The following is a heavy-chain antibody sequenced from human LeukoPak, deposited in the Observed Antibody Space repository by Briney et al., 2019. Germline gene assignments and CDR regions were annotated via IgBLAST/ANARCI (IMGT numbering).Heavy chain of an antibody. Sequence: GSLRLSCAASGFTFSSYAMSWVRQAPGKGLEWVSAISGSGGSTYYADSVKGRFTISRDNSKNTLYLQMNSLRAEDTAVYYCAKVYYDILTGYSGAEYYFDYWGQGTLVTVSS. CDR3: AKVYYDILTGYSGAEYYFDY. CDR2: ISGSGGST. J-gene: IGHJ4*02. V-gene: IGHV3-23*01. D-gene: IGHD3-9*01. CDR1: GFTFSSYA.